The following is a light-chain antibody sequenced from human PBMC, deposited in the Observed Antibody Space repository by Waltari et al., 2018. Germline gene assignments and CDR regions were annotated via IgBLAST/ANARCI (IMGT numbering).Light chain of an antibody. Sequence: SSELTQDPAVSVALGQTVRITCQGDSLRSYYATWYQQKAGQAPILVIYGQNNRPSGIPDLFSVSYSGRTASLTITGAQAEDEADYYCSSRDSGAHRHVFGTGTKVTVL. CDR2: GQN. V-gene: IGLV3-19*01. J-gene: IGLJ1*01. CDR3: SSRDSGAHRHV. CDR1: SLRSYY.